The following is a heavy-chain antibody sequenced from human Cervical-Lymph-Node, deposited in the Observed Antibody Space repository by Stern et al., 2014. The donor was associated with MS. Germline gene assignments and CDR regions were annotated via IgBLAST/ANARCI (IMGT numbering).Heavy chain of an antibody. CDR1: GFRFDDYA. D-gene: IGHD2-15*01. CDR2: ISWSSGKI. CDR3: ARAIGFCSGGNCEPYYYYGIDV. V-gene: IGHV3-9*01. J-gene: IGHJ6*02. Sequence: EVQLVESGGDLVQPGRSLRLSCAASGFRFDDYAMYWVRPAPGKGMEWVSGISWSSGKISYADSVKDRFTISRDNGKNSLFLQMNSLRSEDTASYYCARAIGFCSGGNCEPYYYYGIDVWGQGTRVTVSS.